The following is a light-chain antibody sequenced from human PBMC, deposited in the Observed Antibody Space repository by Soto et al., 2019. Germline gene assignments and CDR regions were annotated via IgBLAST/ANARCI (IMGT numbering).Light chain of an antibody. CDR2: AAS. V-gene: IGKV1-9*01. J-gene: IGKJ3*01. CDR1: QGISND. Sequence: DIQLTQSPSFLSASVGDRVTITCRVSQGISNDLAWYQQKPGKAPNLLXYAASTLQTGVPSRFSGSGSGTEFTLTISSLEPEDFAVYFCQQRLNWPLFTFGPGTKVDI. CDR3: QQRLNWPLFT.